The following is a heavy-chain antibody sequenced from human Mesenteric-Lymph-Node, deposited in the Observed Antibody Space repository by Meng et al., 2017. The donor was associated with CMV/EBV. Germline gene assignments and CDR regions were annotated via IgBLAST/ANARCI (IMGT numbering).Heavy chain of an antibody. CDR3: ARGSSYDILTGYFDY. D-gene: IGHD3-9*01. Sequence: QVQLLKWGACLLKPSEALVVTGAVYGGSFSGYYWNWIRQSPEKGLEWIGEINHSGSTTYNPSFTSRIIISVDTSTNQISLNMSSVTAADTAVYYCARGSSYDILTGYFDYWGQGALVTVSS. J-gene: IGHJ4*02. V-gene: IGHV4-34*01. CDR1: GGSFSGYY. CDR2: INHSGST.